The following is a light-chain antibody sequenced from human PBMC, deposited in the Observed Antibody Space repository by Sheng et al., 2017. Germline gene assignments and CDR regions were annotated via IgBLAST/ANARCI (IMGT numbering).Light chain of an antibody. J-gene: IGLJ3*02. Sequence: QPVLTQPPSVSGAPGQRVTISCTGSSSNIGAGYNVHWYQQLPGTAPKLLIFDNNSRPSGVPDRFSGSKSGSSASLAITGLQADDEADYYCQSYDSSLNGGVFGGGTKLTVL. V-gene: IGLV1-40*01. CDR1: SSNIGAGYN. CDR3: QSYDSSLNGGV. CDR2: DNN.